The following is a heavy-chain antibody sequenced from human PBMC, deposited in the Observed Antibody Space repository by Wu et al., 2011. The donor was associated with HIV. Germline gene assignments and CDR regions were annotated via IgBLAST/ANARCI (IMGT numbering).Heavy chain of an antibody. V-gene: IGHV1-69*15. CDR1: GAPSADMP. D-gene: IGHD3-22*01. CDR2: SSLSFGTP. CDR3: SRAPTYYYESASDFLHDY. Sequence: QVQLVQSGAEVKKPGSSVKVSCKASGAPSADMPSAGYDRPLDKGLSGWEGSSLSFGTPNYAKKFQGRVTITADESTNTAYMEVSSLRSEDTAVYYCSRAPTYYYESASDFLHDYWGQGTLVTVSS. J-gene: IGHJ4*02.